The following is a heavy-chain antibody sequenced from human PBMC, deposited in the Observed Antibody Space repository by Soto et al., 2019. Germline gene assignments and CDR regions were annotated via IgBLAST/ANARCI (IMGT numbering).Heavy chain of an antibody. CDR3: ARDEGRELLNYYYGLDV. CDR1: RLTVSACC. CDR2: ISYDGSNK. Sequence: VGLCLAAGRLTVSACCMLWVCQAPCTGLEWVAVISYDGSNKYYADSVKGRFTISRDNSKNTLYLQMNSLRAEDTAVYHCARDEGRELLNYYYGLDVCGQGTTVTVSS. D-gene: IGHD1-26*01. V-gene: IGHV3-30-3*01. J-gene: IGHJ6*02.